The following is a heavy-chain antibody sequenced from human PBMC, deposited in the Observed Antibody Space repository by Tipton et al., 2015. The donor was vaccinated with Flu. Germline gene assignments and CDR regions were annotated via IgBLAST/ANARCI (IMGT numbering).Heavy chain of an antibody. CDR3: ARDLFGEKDWFDP. J-gene: IGHJ5*02. CDR2: IYPSGNT. V-gene: IGHV4-61*02. D-gene: IGHD3-10*01. Sequence: TLSLTCTVSGCSISSASYYWSWIRQPAGKGLEWIGRIYPSGNTNYNPSLKSRVTISVDTSKNQFSLKLSSVTAADTAVYYCARDLFGEKDWFDPWGQGTLVTVSS. CDR1: GCSISSASYY.